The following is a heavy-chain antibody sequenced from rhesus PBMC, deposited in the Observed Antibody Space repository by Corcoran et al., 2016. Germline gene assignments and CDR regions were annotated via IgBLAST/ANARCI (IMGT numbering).Heavy chain of an antibody. CDR2: ISGSTGSN. Sequence: QVQLQESGPGLVKPSETLSLTCAVSGGSIGSSNWWSWIRQPPGNGLEWIGYISGSTGSNYYNPPLKSRVTISTDTSKNQFPLKLSSVTAADTAVYYGSGGYDSGYYIFDYWGQGVLVTVSS. J-gene: IGHJ4*01. CDR1: GGSIGSSNW. D-gene: IGHD3-28*01. CDR3: SGGYDSGYYIFDY. V-gene: IGHV4-65*01.